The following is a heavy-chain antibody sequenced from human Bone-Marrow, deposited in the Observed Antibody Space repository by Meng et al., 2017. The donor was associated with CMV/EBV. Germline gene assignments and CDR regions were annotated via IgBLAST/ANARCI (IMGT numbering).Heavy chain of an antibody. J-gene: IGHJ4*02. CDR1: GYTFTTYS. V-gene: IGHV1-18*01. CDR3: ARGSWNYDF. CDR2: ISPYNGNT. Sequence: ASVKVSCKASGYTFTTYSITWVRQAPGQGLEWMGWISPYNGNTDYAQKFQGRVTMTTDTSTSTAYMEVRSLTSDDTAIYYCARGSWNYDFWGGGTLVTVSS. D-gene: IGHD1-7*01.